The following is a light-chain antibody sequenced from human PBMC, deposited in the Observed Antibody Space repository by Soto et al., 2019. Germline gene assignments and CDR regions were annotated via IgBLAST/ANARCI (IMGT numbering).Light chain of an antibody. CDR2: GAS. J-gene: IGKJ5*01. CDR3: QQYNNWPPTT. Sequence: EIVMTQSPDTLPVSPGERATLSCRASQSVSSNLAWYQQKPGQAPRLLIYGASTRATGIPARFSGSGSGTEFTLTISSLQSEDFAVYYCQQYNNWPPTTFGRGTRLEIK. V-gene: IGKV3-15*01. CDR1: QSVSSN.